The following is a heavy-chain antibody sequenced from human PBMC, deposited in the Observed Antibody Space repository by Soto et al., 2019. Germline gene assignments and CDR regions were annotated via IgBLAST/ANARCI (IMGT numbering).Heavy chain of an antibody. J-gene: IGHJ6*02. V-gene: IGHV3-21*01. CDR3: ARDPGYYYYGMDV. CDR2: ISSSSSYI. Sequence: GGSLRLSCAASGFTFSSYSMSWVRQAPGKGLEWVSSISSSSSYIYYADSVKGRFTISRDNAKNSLYLQMNSLRAEDTAVYYCARDPGYYYYGMDVWGQGTTVTVSS. D-gene: IGHD3-10*01. CDR1: GFTFSSYS.